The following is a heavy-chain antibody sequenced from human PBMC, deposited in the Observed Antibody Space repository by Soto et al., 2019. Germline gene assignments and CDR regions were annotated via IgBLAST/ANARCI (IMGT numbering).Heavy chain of an antibody. CDR1: GFTFRSYA. CDR2: ISGSGGST. CDR3: AKGMTTVNSPDY. V-gene: IGHV3-23*01. J-gene: IGHJ4*02. Sequence: SLRLSCAASGFTFRSYAMNWVRQAPGEGLEWVSTISGSGGSTYYADSVKGRFTISRDNSKNTLYLQMNSLRAEDTAVYYCAKGMTTVNSPDYWGQGTLVTVSS. D-gene: IGHD4-4*01.